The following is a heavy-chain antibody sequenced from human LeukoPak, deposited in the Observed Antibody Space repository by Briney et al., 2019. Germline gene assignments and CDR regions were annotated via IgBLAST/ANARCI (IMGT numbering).Heavy chain of an antibody. V-gene: IGHV3-74*01. CDR3: TTGPSYGYEW. CDR2: IKTDGRTT. D-gene: IGHD3-16*01. Sequence: GGSLRLSCAASGMTFSNHWMHWVRQAPGKELVWVSLIKTDGRTTIYADSVKGRFTISRDNGKSTLYLQMNSLRADDTAIYYCTTGPSYGYEWWGQGTVVTVSS. J-gene: IGHJ4*02. CDR1: GMTFSNHW.